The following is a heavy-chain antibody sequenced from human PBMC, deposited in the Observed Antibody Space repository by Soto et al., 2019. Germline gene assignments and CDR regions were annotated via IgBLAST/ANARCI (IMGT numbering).Heavy chain of an antibody. J-gene: IGHJ6*02. Sequence: QVQLVQSGAEVKKPGASVKVSCKASGYTFTGSYMHWVRQAHGQGLEWMGWIKPNSGGTNYAQKFQGWVTMTRDTCISTAYMELSRLRSDDTAVYYFAREFTPNRPLGHRCDGEYYYYGMNVWGQGTTVTVSS. CDR1: GYTFTGSY. CDR2: IKPNSGGT. CDR3: AREFTPNRPLGHRCDGEYYYYGMNV. V-gene: IGHV1-2*04. D-gene: IGHD3-10*01.